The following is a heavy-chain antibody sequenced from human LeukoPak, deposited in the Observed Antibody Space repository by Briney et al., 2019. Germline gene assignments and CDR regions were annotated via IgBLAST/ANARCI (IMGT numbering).Heavy chain of an antibody. CDR1: GYTFSDFY. CDR3: ARVRLADERAWAY. CDR2: ITPKSGDT. Sequence: ASLKVSCTASGYTFSDFYIHWVRQAPGQGLEYVGWITPKSGDTYSPQRFQGRATMTRDASISTAYMELSSLRSDDTAVYFCARVRLADERAWAYWGQGTLVTVSS. J-gene: IGHJ4*02. V-gene: IGHV1-2*02. D-gene: IGHD3-3*02.